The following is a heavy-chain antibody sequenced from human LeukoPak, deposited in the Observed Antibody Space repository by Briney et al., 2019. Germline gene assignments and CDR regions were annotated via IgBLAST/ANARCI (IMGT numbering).Heavy chain of an antibody. J-gene: IGHJ4*02. CDR2: ISIDGSST. D-gene: IGHD6-19*01. V-gene: IGHV3-74*01. CDR1: GFTLSSYW. CDR3: ARGFNSSGWASVDY. Sequence: GGSLRLSFSASGFTLSSYWVHWVRQDPGKGLVWVSRISIDGSSTSYADSVKGRFTISRDNAKNTVYLQMNSLRAEDTAVYYCARGFNSSGWASVDYRRQGTLVTVSS.